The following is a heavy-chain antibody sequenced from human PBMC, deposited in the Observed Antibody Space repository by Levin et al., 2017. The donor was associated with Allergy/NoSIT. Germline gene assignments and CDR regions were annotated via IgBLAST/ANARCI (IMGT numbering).Heavy chain of an antibody. Sequence: GGSLRLSCAVSGFTFSSYAMSWVRQAPGKGLEWVSAISGSGGSTYYADSVKGRFTISRDNSRNTLYLQMNSLGAEDTAVYYCTRAGRATVISHFDYWGQGTLVTVSS. CDR2: ISGSGGST. J-gene: IGHJ4*02. CDR3: TRAGRATVISHFDY. CDR1: GFTFSSYA. D-gene: IGHD4-17*01. V-gene: IGHV3-23*01.